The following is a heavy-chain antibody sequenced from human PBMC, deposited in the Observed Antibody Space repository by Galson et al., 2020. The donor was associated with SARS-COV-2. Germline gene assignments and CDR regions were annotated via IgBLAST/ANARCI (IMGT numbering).Heavy chain of an antibody. J-gene: IGHJ6*03. D-gene: IGHD2-21*01. V-gene: IGHV5-51*01. Sequence: GESLKISCKGSGYSFTSYWIGWVRQMPGKGLEWMGIIYPGDSDTRYSPSFQGQVTISADKSISTAYLQWSSLKASDTAMYYCAVTYCGGDCYPYYYYYMDGWGKGTTVTVSS. CDR1: GYSFTSYW. CDR2: IYPGDSDT. CDR3: AVTYCGGDCYPYYYYYMDG.